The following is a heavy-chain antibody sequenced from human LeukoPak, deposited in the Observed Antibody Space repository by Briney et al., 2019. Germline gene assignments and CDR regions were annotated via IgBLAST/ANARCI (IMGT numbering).Heavy chain of an antibody. V-gene: IGHV4-59*01. Sequence: SETPSLTCTVSGGSISGYYWGWIRQPPGKGLEWVGYDHYSGTTNYNPSLKSRVTISLDTSKNQFSLKLRSLTAADTAMYYCARTQHSSSWSAFDIWGQGTMVSVSS. D-gene: IGHD6-13*01. CDR2: DHYSGTT. CDR3: ARTQHSSSWSAFDI. CDR1: GGSISGYY. J-gene: IGHJ3*02.